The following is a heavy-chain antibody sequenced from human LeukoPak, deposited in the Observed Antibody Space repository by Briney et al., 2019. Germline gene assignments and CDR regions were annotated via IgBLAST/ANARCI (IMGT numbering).Heavy chain of an antibody. Sequence: SETLSLTCTVSGGSISSYYWSWLRQPPGKGLEWIGYIYYSGSTNYNPSLKSRVTISVDTSKNQFSLKLSSVTAADTAVYYCAREIGGTTDYYYYYYMDVWGKGTTVTVSS. D-gene: IGHD4-23*01. CDR1: GGSISSYY. CDR2: IYYSGST. CDR3: AREIGGTTDYYYYYYMDV. V-gene: IGHV4-59*01. J-gene: IGHJ6*03.